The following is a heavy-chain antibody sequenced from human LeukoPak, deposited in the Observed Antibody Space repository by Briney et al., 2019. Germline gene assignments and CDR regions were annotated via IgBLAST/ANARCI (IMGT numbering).Heavy chain of an antibody. CDR2: IKSDGSST. CDR3: ATNRIAVAGTVEVFDY. J-gene: IGHJ4*02. CDR1: GFTFSSYW. D-gene: IGHD6-19*01. Sequence: GGSLRLSCAASGFTFSSYWMHWVRQAPGKGLVWVSRIKSDGSSTNYADSVKGRFTISRDNAKNTVYLQMNSLRAEDTAVYYCATNRIAVAGTVEVFDYWGQGTLVTVSS. V-gene: IGHV3-74*01.